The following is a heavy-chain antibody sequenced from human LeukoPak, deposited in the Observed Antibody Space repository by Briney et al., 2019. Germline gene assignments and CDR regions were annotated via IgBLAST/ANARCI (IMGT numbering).Heavy chain of an antibody. CDR1: GGSISSYY. CDR2: IYYSGST. D-gene: IGHD2-2*01. J-gene: IGHJ4*02. CDR3: ASIVVVPAARGRDY. Sequence: PSETLSLTCTVSGGSISSYYWSWIRQPPGKGLEWIGYIYYSGSTNYNPSLKSRVTISVDTSKNQFSLKLSSVTAADTAVYYCASIVVVPAARGRDYWGQGTLVTVSS. V-gene: IGHV4-59*08.